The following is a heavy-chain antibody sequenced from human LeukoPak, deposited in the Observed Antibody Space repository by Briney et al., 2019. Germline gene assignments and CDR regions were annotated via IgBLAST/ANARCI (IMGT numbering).Heavy chain of an antibody. Sequence: GGSLRLSCAASGFTFSSYATSWVRQAPGKGLEWVSAISGSGGSTYYADSVKGRFTISRDNSKNTLYLQMNSLRAEDTAVYYCAKAAGGYCSGGSCYGDAFDIWGQGTMVTVSS. CDR2: ISGSGGST. V-gene: IGHV3-23*01. CDR1: GFTFSSYA. CDR3: AKAAGGYCSGGSCYGDAFDI. J-gene: IGHJ3*02. D-gene: IGHD2-15*01.